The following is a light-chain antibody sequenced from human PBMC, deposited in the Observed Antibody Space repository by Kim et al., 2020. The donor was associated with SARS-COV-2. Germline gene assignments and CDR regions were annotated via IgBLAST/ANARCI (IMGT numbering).Light chain of an antibody. CDR2: AAS. CDR1: HGISGY. J-gene: IGKJ2*01. CDR3: QQLNSYPPP. V-gene: IGKV1-9*01. Sequence: IHLTQSPPSLSASVGDRVTITCRTSHGISGYLAWHQQRPGEVPKLLIYAASTLHSGVPSRFSGSGSGTEFTLTISSLQPEDFATYYCQQLNSYPPPFGQGTKLEI.